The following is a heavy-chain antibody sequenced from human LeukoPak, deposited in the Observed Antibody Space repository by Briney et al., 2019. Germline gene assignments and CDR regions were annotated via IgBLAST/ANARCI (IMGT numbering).Heavy chain of an antibody. V-gene: IGHV3-23*01. CDR2: ISGSGSGGST. CDR1: GFTFSSSA. Sequence: GGSLRLSCAASGFTFSSSAMSWVRQAPGKGLEWVSSISGSGSGGSTYYADSVKGRFTISRDNSKNTLYLQMNSLRAEDTAVYYCARGIAAAPHYYYMDVWGKGTTVTVSS. J-gene: IGHJ6*03. CDR3: ARGIAAAPHYYYMDV. D-gene: IGHD6-13*01.